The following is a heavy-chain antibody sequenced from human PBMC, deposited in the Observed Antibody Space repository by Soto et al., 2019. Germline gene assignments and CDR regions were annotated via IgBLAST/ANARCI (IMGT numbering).Heavy chain of an antibody. V-gene: IGHV3-23*01. D-gene: IGHD2-2*01. CDR1: GFTFSSYA. Sequence: EVQLLESGGGLVQPGGSLRLSCAASGFTFSSYAMSWVRQAPGKGLEWVSAISGSGGSTYYADSVKGRFTISRDNSKNKLYLQMNSLRAEDTAVYYCAYCSSTSCYWGYFDYWGQGTLVTVSS. CDR2: ISGSGGST. J-gene: IGHJ4*02. CDR3: AYCSSTSCYWGYFDY.